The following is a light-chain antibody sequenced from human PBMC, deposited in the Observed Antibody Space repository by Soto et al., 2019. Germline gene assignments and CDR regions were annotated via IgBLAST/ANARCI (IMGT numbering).Light chain of an antibody. V-gene: IGKV3-11*01. J-gene: IGKJ4*01. Sequence: EIVLTQSPATLSLSPGEGATLSCRASQSVSNYLAWYQQKPGQAPRLLIFDASKRATGIPARFSGSGSGTDFTLTISSLEPEDFAVYYCQQRSNWPLPFGGGTKVEIK. CDR2: DAS. CDR1: QSVSNY. CDR3: QQRSNWPLP.